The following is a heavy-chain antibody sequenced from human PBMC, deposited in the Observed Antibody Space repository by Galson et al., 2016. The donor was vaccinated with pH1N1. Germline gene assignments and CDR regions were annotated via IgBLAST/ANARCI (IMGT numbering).Heavy chain of an antibody. J-gene: IGHJ2*01. D-gene: IGHD4-17*01. V-gene: IGHV4-39*01. Sequence: ETLSPTCTVSGDSISINNGFWGWIRQPPGKGLEWIGSLYYSETAYYNPSLKSRVTISVGKSKNQFSLKVRAVTAADTAVYYCARPDYVDVDLKNWYFPLWGRGTLVTVSS. CDR3: ARPDYVDVDLKNWYFPL. CDR1: GDSISINNGF. CDR2: LYYSETA.